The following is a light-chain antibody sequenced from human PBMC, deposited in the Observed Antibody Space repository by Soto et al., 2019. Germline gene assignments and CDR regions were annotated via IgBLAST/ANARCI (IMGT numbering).Light chain of an antibody. CDR3: QQYKTYPLT. CDR1: ETINTW. J-gene: IGKJ1*01. Sequence: DIQMTQSPSTLSASVGDRVTITCRASETINTWLAWYQQKPGKAPTLVIYDASSLEGGVPSRFSGSGSGTDFTLTINSLQPDDFVTYYCQQYKTYPLTFGQGTKVEI. CDR2: DAS. V-gene: IGKV1-5*01.